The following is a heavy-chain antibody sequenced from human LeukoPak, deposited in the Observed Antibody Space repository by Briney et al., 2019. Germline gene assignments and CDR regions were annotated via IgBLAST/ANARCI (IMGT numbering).Heavy chain of an antibody. CDR2: INQDGSEE. CDR1: GFSFTEYW. V-gene: IGHV3-7*01. CDR3: ARDVEVWTSCYDY. Sequence: PGGSLRLSCAASGFSFTEYWMTWVRQAPGKGLEWVANINQDGSEEYYVDSVKGRFPISRDNAKNSLYLQMNSLRAEDTAVYYCARDVEVWTSCYDYWGQGTLVTVSS. D-gene: IGHD2-2*01. J-gene: IGHJ4*02.